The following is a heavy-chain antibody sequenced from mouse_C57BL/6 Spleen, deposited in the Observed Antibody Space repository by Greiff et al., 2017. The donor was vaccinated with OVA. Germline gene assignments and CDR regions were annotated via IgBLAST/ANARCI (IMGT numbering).Heavy chain of an antibody. CDR1: GFTFSDYY. V-gene: IGHV5-12*01. D-gene: IGHD2-5*01. Sequence: EVHLVESGGGLVQPGGSLKLSCAASGFTFSDYYMYWVRQTPEKRLEWVAYISNGGGSTYYPDTVKGRFTISRDNAKNTLYPQMSRLKSEDTAMYYCARVYSNYEAWFAYWGQGTLVTVSA. CDR3: ARVYSNYEAWFAY. J-gene: IGHJ3*01. CDR2: ISNGGGST.